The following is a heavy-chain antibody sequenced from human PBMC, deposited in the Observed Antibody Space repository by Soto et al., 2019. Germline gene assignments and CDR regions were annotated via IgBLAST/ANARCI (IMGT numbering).Heavy chain of an antibody. D-gene: IGHD3-10*01. CDR2: ISGSGGST. CDR1: GFTFSSYA. V-gene: IGHV3-23*01. CDR3: AKKAMVRGVTVLLFDY. J-gene: IGHJ4*02. Sequence: SLRLSCAASGFTFSSYAMSWVRQAPGKGLEWVSAISGSGGSTYYADSVKGRFTISRDNSKNTLYLQMNSLRAEDTAVYYCAKKAMVRGVTVLLFDYWGQGTLVTVSS.